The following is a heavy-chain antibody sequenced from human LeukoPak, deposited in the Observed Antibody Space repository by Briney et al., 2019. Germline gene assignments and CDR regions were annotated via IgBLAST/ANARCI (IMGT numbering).Heavy chain of an antibody. V-gene: IGHV4-39*01. J-gene: IGHJ4*02. CDR2: VYYSGST. Sequence: PSETLSLTCTVSGGSISSRSYYWGWIRQPPGKGLEWIGSVYYSGSTYYNPSLKSRVTISVDTSKNQFSLKLGSVTAADTAVYYCARSGSSSGYLFDYWGQGTLVTVSS. CDR3: ARSGSSSGYLFDY. CDR1: GGSISSRSYY. D-gene: IGHD3-22*01.